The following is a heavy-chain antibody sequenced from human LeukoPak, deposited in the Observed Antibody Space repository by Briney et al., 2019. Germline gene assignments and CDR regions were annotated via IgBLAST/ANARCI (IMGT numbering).Heavy chain of an antibody. CDR3: ARLGEDSYGYQTDFDY. V-gene: IGHV3-30*03. CDR2: TSYDGTKN. CDR1: GFTFSSYG. J-gene: IGHJ4*02. Sequence: GGSLRLSCAASGFTFSSYGMHWVRQAPGKGLDWVAFTSYDGTKNYYADSVKGRFTISRDNSKNTLFLQMNSLRPEDTAVYYCARLGEDSYGYQTDFDYWGQGTLATVSS. D-gene: IGHD5-18*01.